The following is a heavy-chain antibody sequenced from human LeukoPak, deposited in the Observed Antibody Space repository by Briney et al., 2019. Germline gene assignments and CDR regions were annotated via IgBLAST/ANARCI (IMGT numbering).Heavy chain of an antibody. D-gene: IGHD6-19*01. J-gene: IGHJ3*02. V-gene: IGHV1-69*06. CDR2: IIPILGTA. CDR3: ARRINSSGCCRDAFDI. CDR1: GGSFSSYA. Sequence: SVKVSCKASGGSFSSYAISGVRQAPGQGLGWRGRIIPILGTANYAQKFQGRVTITADKSTSTAYMELSSLRSEDTAVYYCARRINSSGCCRDAFDIWGQGPMVTVSS.